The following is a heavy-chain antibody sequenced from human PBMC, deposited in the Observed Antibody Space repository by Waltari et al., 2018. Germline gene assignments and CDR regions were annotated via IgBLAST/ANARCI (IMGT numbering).Heavy chain of an antibody. D-gene: IGHD6-13*01. J-gene: IGHJ6*03. V-gene: IGHV1-8*03. Sequence: QVQLVQSGAEVKKPGASVKVSCTASGSTFTSYHNNWLPQATGPGPEWMGWMNPNSGNKGYAKKFKGRVTITRNTSISTAYMELSSLRSEDTAVYYCARGKGAGDRIAPGWGTHYYYYYYMDVWGKGTTVTVSS. CDR3: ARGKGAGDRIAPGWGTHYYYYYYMDV. CDR1: GSTFTSYH. CDR2: MNPNSGNK.